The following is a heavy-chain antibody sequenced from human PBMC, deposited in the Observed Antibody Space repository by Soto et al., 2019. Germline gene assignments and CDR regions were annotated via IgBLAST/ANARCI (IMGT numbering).Heavy chain of an antibody. CDR3: ARESEDLTSNFDY. CDR1: GFTFSSYS. J-gene: IGHJ4*02. V-gene: IGHV3-21*05. CDR2: ISSTTNYI. Sequence: VGSLRLSCAASGFTFSSYSMNWVRQAPGKGLEWVSYISSTTNYIYYADSMKGRFTVSRDNAKNSVYLDMNSLSAEDTAVYYCARESEDLTSNFDYWGQGTLVTVSS.